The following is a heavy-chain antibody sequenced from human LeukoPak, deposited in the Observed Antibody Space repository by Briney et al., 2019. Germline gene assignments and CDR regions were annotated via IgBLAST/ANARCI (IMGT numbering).Heavy chain of an antibody. D-gene: IGHD3-16*01. CDR1: GFTFGDYA. CDR2: IHHSGST. V-gene: IGHV4-34*01. CDR3: ARLALTNTGDHGY. J-gene: IGHJ4*02. Sequence: GSLRLSCTASGFTFGDYAMSWVRQSPGEGLEWIGEIHHSGSTNYNPSLKSRVTISVDTSKNQFSLKLTSVIAADTAMYYCARLALTNTGDHGYWGQGTLVTVSS.